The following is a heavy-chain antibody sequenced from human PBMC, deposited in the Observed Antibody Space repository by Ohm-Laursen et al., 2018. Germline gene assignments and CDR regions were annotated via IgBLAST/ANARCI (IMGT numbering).Heavy chain of an antibody. Sequence: GSLRLSCSASGFTFSSYWMSWVRQAPGKGLEWVANIKQDGSEKYYVDSVKGRFTISRDNAKNSLYLQMNSLRDEDTAVYYCASRPPGLWFGPFDPWGQGTLVTVSS. CDR2: IKQDGSEK. D-gene: IGHD3-10*01. J-gene: IGHJ5*02. CDR3: ASRPPGLWFGPFDP. V-gene: IGHV3-7*01. CDR1: GFTFSSYW.